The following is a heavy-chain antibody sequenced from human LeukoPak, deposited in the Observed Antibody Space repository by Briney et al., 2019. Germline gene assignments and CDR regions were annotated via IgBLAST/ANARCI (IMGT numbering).Heavy chain of an antibody. V-gene: IGHV3-30*02. J-gene: IGHJ4*02. CDR1: GFTFRNHG. Sequence: GGSLRLSCATSGFTFRNHGMHWVRQAPGKGLEWVAFIRYDELQDYYADSVRGRFTISRDNSKSTLYLQMGSLRPEDTAMYYCVRDFSNYVAFFDSWGQGVLVTVSS. CDR3: VRDFSNYVAFFDS. CDR2: IRYDELQD. D-gene: IGHD4-11*01.